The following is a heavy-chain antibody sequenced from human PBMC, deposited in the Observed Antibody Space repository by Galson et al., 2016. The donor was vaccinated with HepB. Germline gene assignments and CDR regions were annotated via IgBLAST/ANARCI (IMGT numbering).Heavy chain of an antibody. D-gene: IGHD2-2*01. V-gene: IGHV3-30*03. J-gene: IGHJ4*02. CDR3: ARSAGYCGSGCYQDY. Sequence: SLRLSCAASGLIFRGYDMQWVRQAPGKGLEWVASTSYDGTDKFYADSLKGRFSISRDNSKNTLYLQMDSLRAEDTAVFYCARSAGYCGSGCYQDYWGQGTRVTVSS. CDR1: GLIFRGYD. CDR2: TSYDGTDK.